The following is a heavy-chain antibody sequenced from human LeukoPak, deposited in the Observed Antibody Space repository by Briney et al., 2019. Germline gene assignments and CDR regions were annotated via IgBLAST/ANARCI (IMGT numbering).Heavy chain of an antibody. J-gene: IGHJ4*02. Sequence: IPSETLSLTCAVYGVSFSGYYWSWIRQPPGKGLEWIGEINHSGSTNYNPSLKSRVTISVDTSKNQFSLKLSSVTAADTAVYYCAVSGTPGNYWGQGTLVTVSS. D-gene: IGHD1-26*01. CDR3: AVSGTPGNY. V-gene: IGHV4-34*01. CDR2: INHSGST. CDR1: GVSFSGYY.